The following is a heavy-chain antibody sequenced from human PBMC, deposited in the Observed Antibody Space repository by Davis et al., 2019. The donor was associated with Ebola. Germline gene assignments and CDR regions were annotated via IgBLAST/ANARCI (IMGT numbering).Heavy chain of an antibody. V-gene: IGHV4-34*01. J-gene: IGHJ6*02. CDR2: VTDSGYT. D-gene: IGHD1-26*01. CDR3: ARAPWEQHLFIWYYGMDV. Sequence: SETLSLTCAVNGASFSGWYLTWIRQSPGKGLEWIGEVTDSGYTNYNPSLKSRLSTSVDTSKNQFSLKLSSVTAADTAVYYCARAPWEQHLFIWYYGMDVWGQGTTVTVSS. CDR1: GASFSGWY.